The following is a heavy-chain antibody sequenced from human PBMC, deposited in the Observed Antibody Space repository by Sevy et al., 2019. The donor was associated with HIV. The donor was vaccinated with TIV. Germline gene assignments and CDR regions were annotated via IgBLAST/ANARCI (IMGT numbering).Heavy chain of an antibody. CDR1: GGSITSLY. D-gene: IGHD1-26*01. CDR3: AGENAWGRGYS. V-gene: IGHV4-59*08. J-gene: IGHJ4*02. CDR2: IYYNGHI. Sequence: SETLSLTCTVSGGSITSLYWNWIRQPPGKGLEWIANIYYNGHINYNPSLKSRFTISLDTSKNQFFLRLSSVTAADTAMYYCAGENAWGRGYSWGQGTLVTVSS.